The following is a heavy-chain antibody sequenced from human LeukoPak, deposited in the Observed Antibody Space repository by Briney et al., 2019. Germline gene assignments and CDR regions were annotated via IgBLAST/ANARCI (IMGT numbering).Heavy chain of an antibody. Sequence: GGSLRLSCAASGFTFSSYAMHWVRQAPGKGLEYASAISSNGGSTYYANSVKGRFTISRDNSKNTLYLQMGSLRAGDMAVYYCARERGYCSSTSCSKDFDYWGQGTLVTVSS. CDR1: GFTFSSYA. CDR3: ARERGYCSSTSCSKDFDY. D-gene: IGHD2-2*01. V-gene: IGHV3-64*01. J-gene: IGHJ4*02. CDR2: ISSNGGST.